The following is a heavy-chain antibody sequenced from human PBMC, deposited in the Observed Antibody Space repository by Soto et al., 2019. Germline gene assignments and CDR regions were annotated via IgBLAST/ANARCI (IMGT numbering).Heavy chain of an antibody. D-gene: IGHD1-1*01. CDR1: GFSISNYA. CDR2: VSYDGSNT. Sequence: QVLLVESGGGVVQPGRSLRLSCAVSGFSISNYAMHWVRQAPGKGLEWVAIVSYDGSNTHYKDSVKGRCSISRDKSMNTLYLQMNSLRAEDTAIYYCARGGTVNGFDIWGQGTMVTVSS. J-gene: IGHJ3*02. V-gene: IGHV3-30-3*01. CDR3: ARGGTVNGFDI.